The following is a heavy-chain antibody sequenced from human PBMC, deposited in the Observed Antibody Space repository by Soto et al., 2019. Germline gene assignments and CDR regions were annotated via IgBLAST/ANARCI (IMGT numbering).Heavy chain of an antibody. V-gene: IGHV4-30-2*01. D-gene: IGHD3-10*01. CDR2: TYHSGNP. CDR3: ENWF. CDR1: GDTISTGGYT. Sequence: PSETLSLTCDVSGDTISTGGYTWAWIRQPPGKTLERIGHTYHSGNPYYNPSLKSRGTISVDKSKNQFSLQLSSVSAAVTELSFRENWF. J-gene: IGHJ5*01.